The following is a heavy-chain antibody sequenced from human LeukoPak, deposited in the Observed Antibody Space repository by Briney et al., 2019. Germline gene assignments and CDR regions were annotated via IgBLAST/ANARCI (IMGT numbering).Heavy chain of an antibody. V-gene: IGHV4-34*01. CDR2: INHSGST. J-gene: IGHJ4*02. Sequence: SETLSLSCSVYGGSFNGYYWIWIRPPPGKGREGIGEINHSGSTNYNPSLKSQVTISVATSKNNFPLTQGSVTAADTAVYYCAGIGYYYDSRDYWGQGTLVTVSS. CDR3: AGIGYYYDSRDY. CDR1: GGSFNGYY. D-gene: IGHD3-22*01.